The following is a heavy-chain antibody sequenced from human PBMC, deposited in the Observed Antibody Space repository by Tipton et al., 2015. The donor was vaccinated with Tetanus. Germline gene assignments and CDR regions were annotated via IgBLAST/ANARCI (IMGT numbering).Heavy chain of an antibody. Sequence: SLRLSCTTSGFSFDDYAMHWVCQGPGKGLEWVSGITWNSNTVQYAEFVKGRFTISRDNAQSSLYLQMNSLSIEDTGLYFCAKDGTFGGTWGQGTLVVVTS. CDR3: AKDGTFGGT. CDR1: GFSFDDYA. V-gene: IGHV3-9*01. D-gene: IGHD4-23*01. J-gene: IGHJ4*02. CDR2: ITWNSNTV.